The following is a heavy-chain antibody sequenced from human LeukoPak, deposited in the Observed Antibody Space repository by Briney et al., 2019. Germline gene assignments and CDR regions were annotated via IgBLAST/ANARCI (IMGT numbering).Heavy chain of an antibody. CDR2: ISSSGGST. CDR1: GFTFSSYA. J-gene: IGHJ4*02. CDR3: ARAWGNYDFWSGYYFDY. D-gene: IGHD3-3*01. V-gene: IGHV3-64*01. Sequence: GGSLRLSXAASGFTFSSYAMHWVRQAPGKGLEYVSAISSSGGSTYYANSVKGRFTISRDNSKNTLYLQMGSLRAEDMAVYYCARAWGNYDFWSGYYFDYWGQGTLVTVSS.